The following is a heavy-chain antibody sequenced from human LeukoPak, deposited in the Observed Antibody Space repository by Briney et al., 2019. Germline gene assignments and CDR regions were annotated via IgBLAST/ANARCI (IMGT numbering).Heavy chain of an antibody. Sequence: PGGSLRLSCAASGFTFSNAWMSWVRQAPGKGLEWVGRLKSKTGGGTPDHAATVKGRFTISRDDSKNTLYLQMNSLKTEDTAVYYCFAAAGTFDYWGQGTLVTVSS. CDR1: GFTFSNAW. V-gene: IGHV3-15*01. CDR2: LKSKTGGGTP. J-gene: IGHJ4*02. D-gene: IGHD6-13*01. CDR3: FAAAGTFDY.